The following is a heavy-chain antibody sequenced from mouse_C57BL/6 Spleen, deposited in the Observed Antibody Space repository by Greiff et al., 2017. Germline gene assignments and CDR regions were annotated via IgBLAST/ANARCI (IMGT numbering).Heavy chain of an antibody. V-gene: IGHV5-17*01. J-gene: IGHJ2*01. CDR2: ISSGSSTI. Sequence: EVQGVESGGGLVKPGGSLKLSCAASGFTFSDYGMHWVRQAPEKGLEWVAYISSGSSTIYYADTVKGRFTISRDNAKNTLFLQMTILRSADTAMYYCANYYFDYWGQGTTLTVSS. CDR1: GFTFSDYG. CDR3: ANYYFDY.